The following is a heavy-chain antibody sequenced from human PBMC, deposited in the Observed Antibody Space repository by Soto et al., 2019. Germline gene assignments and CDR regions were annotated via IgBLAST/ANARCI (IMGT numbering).Heavy chain of an antibody. CDR1: GFTFSSYG. CDR3: ARDGDVNTGFGKDY. J-gene: IGHJ4*02. CDR2: IWHDGGNK. D-gene: IGHD3-16*01. Sequence: GALRVACSASGFTFSSYGMHGVRQAPGKGLEWVAFIWHDGGNKFYAESVKGRFTISRDNSKNTLYLQMTSLSAEDTAMYYCARDGDVNTGFGKDYWGQGTLVTVYS. V-gene: IGHV3-33*01.